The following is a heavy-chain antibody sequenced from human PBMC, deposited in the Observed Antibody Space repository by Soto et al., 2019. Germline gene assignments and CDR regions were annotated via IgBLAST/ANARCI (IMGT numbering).Heavy chain of an antibody. V-gene: IGHV4-30-4*08. CDR3: AREDDGGDSLDV. J-gene: IGHJ6*02. CDR1: GGSISSSSYH. CDR2: IHHSGSI. Sequence: SETLSLTCTASGGSISSSSYHWTWIRQSPGKGLEWIGYIHHSGSILYNPSLKSRVTISVDTSKNQFSLHLTSVTAADTAVYFCAREDDGGDSLDVWGQGTTVTVSS. D-gene: IGHD2-21*02.